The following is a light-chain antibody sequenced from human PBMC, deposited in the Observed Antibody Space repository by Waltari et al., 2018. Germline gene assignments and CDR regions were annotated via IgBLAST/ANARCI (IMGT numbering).Light chain of an antibody. Sequence: QSALTQPASVSGSPGQSITISCTGTSSAVGDYNYVSWYQQHPGKAPKLMIYEVNNRPSGVSNRFSGSKSGNTASLTISGLQAEDEADYYCSSYTSSSTYVVFGGGTKLTVL. CDR3: SSYTSSSTYVV. CDR1: SSAVGDYNY. J-gene: IGLJ2*01. V-gene: IGLV2-14*01. CDR2: EVN.